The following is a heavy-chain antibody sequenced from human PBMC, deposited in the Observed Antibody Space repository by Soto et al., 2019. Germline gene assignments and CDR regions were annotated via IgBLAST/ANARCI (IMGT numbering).Heavy chain of an antibody. CDR2: IIPIFGTA. D-gene: IGHD6-13*01. CDR1: GGTFSSYA. V-gene: IGHV1-69*06. Sequence: SVKVSCKASGGTFSSYAISWVRQAPGQGLEWMGGIIPIFGTANYAQKFQGRVTITADKSTSTAYMELSSLRSEDTAVYYCASSVAAAAYYYGMDVWGQGTTVTVSS. CDR3: ASSVAAAAYYYGMDV. J-gene: IGHJ6*02.